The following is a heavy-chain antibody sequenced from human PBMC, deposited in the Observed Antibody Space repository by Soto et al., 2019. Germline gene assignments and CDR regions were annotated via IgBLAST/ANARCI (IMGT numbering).Heavy chain of an antibody. CDR2: IIPISDTT. CDR1: GGTFSSYA. J-gene: IGHJ6*02. CDR3: ARSQGSSTSLEIYYYYYYGMDV. V-gene: IGHV1-69*01. Sequence: QVQLVQSGAEVKKPGSSVKVSCKASGGTFSSYAISWVRQAPGQGLEWMGGIIPISDTTNYAQKFQGRVTITADEYTSTAYMELSSLSSEDTAVYYCARSQGSSTSLEIYYYYYYGMDVWGQGTTVTVSS. D-gene: IGHD2-2*01.